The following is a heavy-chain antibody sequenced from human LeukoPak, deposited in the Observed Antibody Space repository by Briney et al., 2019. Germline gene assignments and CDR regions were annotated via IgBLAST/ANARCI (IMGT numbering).Heavy chain of an antibody. CDR2: INWNGGST. CDR3: AKNGDRGAYCTGGTCYPYFYYYMDV. D-gene: IGHD2-15*01. J-gene: IGHJ6*03. Sequence: GGSLRLSCAASGFTFDDYGMSWVRQAPGKGLEWVSGINWNGGSTGYADSVKGRFTISRDNAKNSLYLQMNSLRAEDTAIYYCAKNGDRGAYCTGGTCYPYFYYYMDVWGKGTTVTVSS. CDR1: GFTFDDYG. V-gene: IGHV3-20*04.